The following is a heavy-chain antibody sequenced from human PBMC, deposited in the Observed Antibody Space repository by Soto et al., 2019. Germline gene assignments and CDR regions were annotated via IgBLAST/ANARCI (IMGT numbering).Heavy chain of an antibody. J-gene: IGHJ5*02. Sequence: GSLRLSCAASGFTFSNYEMNWVRQAPGKGLEWVSYISSSGSTIYYADSVKGRFTISRDNAKNSLYLQMNSLRAEDTAVYYCARDLRFLEWFLFDPWGQGTLVTVSS. CDR2: ISSSGSTI. D-gene: IGHD3-3*01. V-gene: IGHV3-48*03. CDR1: GFTFSNYE. CDR3: ARDLRFLEWFLFDP.